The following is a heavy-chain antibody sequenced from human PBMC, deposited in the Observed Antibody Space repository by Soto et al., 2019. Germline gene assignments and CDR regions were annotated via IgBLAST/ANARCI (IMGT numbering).Heavy chain of an antibody. D-gene: IGHD6-13*01. J-gene: IGHJ6*02. CDR2: LNPNSAGT. CDR1: GYTFRDYY. V-gene: IGHV1-2*02. CDR3: ARGPARQLLVHNHPMDV. Sequence: QVQLVQSGAEVKKTGASVKVSCKASGYTFRDYYIHWVRQAPGQGLEWMGWLNPNSAGTDYAQKFQGRVTMTRDTSISTAYMELSRLRSYDTAVYYCARGPARQLLVHNHPMDVWGQGATVTVSS.